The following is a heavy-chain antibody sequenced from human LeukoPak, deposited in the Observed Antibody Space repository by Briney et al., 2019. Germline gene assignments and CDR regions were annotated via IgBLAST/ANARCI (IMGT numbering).Heavy chain of an antibody. CDR1: GFTFSSYG. V-gene: IGHV3-30*03. Sequence: GGSLRLSCAASGFTFSSYGMHWVRQAPGKGLEWVAVISYDGSNKYYADPVKGRFTISRDNSKNTLYLQMNSLRAEDTAVYYCARLYRGWGYYFDYWGQGTLVTVSS. CDR3: ARLYRGWGYYFDY. CDR2: ISYDGSNK. J-gene: IGHJ4*02. D-gene: IGHD1-26*01.